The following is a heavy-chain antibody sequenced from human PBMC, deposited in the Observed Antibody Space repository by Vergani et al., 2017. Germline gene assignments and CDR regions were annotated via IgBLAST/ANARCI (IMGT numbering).Heavy chain of an antibody. V-gene: IGHV1-46*01. D-gene: IGHD3-22*01. Sequence: QVQLVQSGAEVKKPGASVKVSCKASGYTFTSYYMHWVRQAPGQGLEWMGIINPSGGSTSYAQKFQGRVTITADESKSTAYMELSSLRSEDTAVYYCARARRHTEYYDSSGYYYEYTFQHWGQGTLVTVSS. CDR1: GYTFTSYY. J-gene: IGHJ1*01. CDR2: INPSGGST. CDR3: ARARRHTEYYDSSGYYYEYTFQH.